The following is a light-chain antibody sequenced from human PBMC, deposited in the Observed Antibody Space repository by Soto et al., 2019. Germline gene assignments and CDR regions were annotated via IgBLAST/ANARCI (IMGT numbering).Light chain of an antibody. CDR3: SSYTSSSTPYV. CDR2: DVS. Sequence: QSVLTQPASVSGSPGQSITISCTGTSSDIGGYNYVSWYQQHPGKDPKLMIYDVSNRPSGVSYRFSGSKSGNTASLTISGLQAEDEADYYCSSYTSSSTPYVFGTGTKVTVL. CDR1: SSDIGGYNY. V-gene: IGLV2-14*01. J-gene: IGLJ1*01.